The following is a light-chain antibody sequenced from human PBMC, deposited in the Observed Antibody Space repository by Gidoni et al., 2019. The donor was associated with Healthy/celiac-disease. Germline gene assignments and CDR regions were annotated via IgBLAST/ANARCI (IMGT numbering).Light chain of an antibody. CDR3: QQYDNLHLT. Sequence: DIQMTQSPSSLSASVGDRVTITCQASQDISNYLNWYQQKPGKVPKLLIYDASNLETGVPSRFSGSGSGTDFTFTISSLQPEDIATYYCQQYDNLHLTFGQGTRLEIK. V-gene: IGKV1-33*01. CDR1: QDISNY. J-gene: IGKJ5*01. CDR2: DAS.